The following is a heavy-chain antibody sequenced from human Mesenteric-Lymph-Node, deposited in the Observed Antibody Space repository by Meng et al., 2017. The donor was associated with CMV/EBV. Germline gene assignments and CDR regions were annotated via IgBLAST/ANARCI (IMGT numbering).Heavy chain of an antibody. CDR2: ISYDGSNK. J-gene: IGHJ4*02. CDR1: GFTFSSYA. Sequence: GESLKISCSASGFTFSSYAMQWVRQAPGKGLEWVAFISYDGSNKYFGDSVKGRFTISRDNAKNTLYLQMNSLRAEDTALYYCARVLASNTWAVDYWGQGTLVTVSS. V-gene: IGHV3-30*04. D-gene: IGHD6-13*01. CDR3: ARVLASNTWAVDY.